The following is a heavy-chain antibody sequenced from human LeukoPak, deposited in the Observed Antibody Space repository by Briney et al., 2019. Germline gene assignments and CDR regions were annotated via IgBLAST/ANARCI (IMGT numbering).Heavy chain of an antibody. Sequence: PGGSLTLSCAASGFTFRSYSMNWVPPAPGKGLVWGLYINSSNSTIYYADSVKGRFTISRDNAKNSLYLQMNSLRAEDTAVYYCARGSGANFDYWGQGTLVTVSS. CDR3: ARGSGANFDY. D-gene: IGHD7-27*01. CDR1: GFTFRSYS. J-gene: IGHJ4*02. CDR2: INSSNSTI. V-gene: IGHV3-48*04.